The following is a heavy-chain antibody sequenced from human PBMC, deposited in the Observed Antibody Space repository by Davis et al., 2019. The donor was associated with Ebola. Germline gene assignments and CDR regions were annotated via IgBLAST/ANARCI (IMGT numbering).Heavy chain of an antibody. J-gene: IGHJ6*02. V-gene: IGHV3-7*03. Sequence: PGESLRLSCAASAFTFSSYSMNWVRQAPGKGLDWVANIKQDGSEKYYVDSVKGRFTISRDNAQNSLYLQMNSLRAEDTAVYYCARGQDDSSGYYIYYYYGMDVWGQGTTVTVSS. CDR1: AFTFSSYS. CDR2: IKQDGSEK. CDR3: ARGQDDSSGYYIYYYYGMDV. D-gene: IGHD3-22*01.